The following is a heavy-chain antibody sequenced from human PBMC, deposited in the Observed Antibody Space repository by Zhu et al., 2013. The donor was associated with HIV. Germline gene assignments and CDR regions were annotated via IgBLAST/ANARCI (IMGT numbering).Heavy chain of an antibody. J-gene: IGHJ5*02. V-gene: IGHV1-69*12. Sequence: QVHLVQSGAEVKKPGSSVKVSCKASGGAFSNFVITWVRQAPGQGLEWLGGFIPISGTAHYSRLFQGRFTATADESTSTAYMELSNLTPDDPAVYYCARVTLIRGVFFVDPWGQGTLVTVSS. CDR2: FIPISGTA. CDR1: GGAFSNFV. D-gene: IGHD3-10*01. CDR3: ARVTLIRGVFFVDP.